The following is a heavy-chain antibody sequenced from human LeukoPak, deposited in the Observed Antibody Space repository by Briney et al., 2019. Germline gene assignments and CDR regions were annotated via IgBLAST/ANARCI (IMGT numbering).Heavy chain of an antibody. Sequence: APVKVSCKASGYTFTGYYMHWVRQAPGQGLEWMGWINPNSGGTNYAQKFQGRVTMTRDTSISTAYMELSRLRSDDTAVYYCARAPKSYPYYYYYYYMDVWGKGTTVTVSS. D-gene: IGHD3-10*01. V-gene: IGHV1-2*02. CDR1: GYTFTGYY. CDR3: ARAPKSYPYYYYYYYMDV. J-gene: IGHJ6*03. CDR2: INPNSGGT.